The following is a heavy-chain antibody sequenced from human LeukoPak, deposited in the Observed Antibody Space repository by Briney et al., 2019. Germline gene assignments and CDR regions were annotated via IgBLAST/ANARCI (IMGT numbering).Heavy chain of an antibody. V-gene: IGHV1-18*01. D-gene: IGHD3-9*01. CDR3: ARGRTYFDWKDAFDI. CDR1: GYTFTSYG. J-gene: IGHJ3*02. Sequence: GASVKVSCKASGYTFTSYGISWVRQAPGQGLEWMGWISAYNGNTNYAQKLQGRVTMTTDTSTSTAYMELTRLTSDDTAVFYCARGRTYFDWKDAFDIWGQGTKVTVSS. CDR2: ISAYNGNT.